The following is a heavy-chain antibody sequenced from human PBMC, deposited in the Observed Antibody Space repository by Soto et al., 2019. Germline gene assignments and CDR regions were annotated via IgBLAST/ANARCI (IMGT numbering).Heavy chain of an antibody. D-gene: IGHD6-6*01. CDR1: EFTFSSYC. CDR3: ARSTARRNYYYYMDV. V-gene: IGHV3-33*01. CDR2: IWYDGSNK. J-gene: IGHJ6*03. Sequence: PRVSLXLSFAASEFTFSSYCMHWVRQAPGKGLEWVAVIWYDGSNKYYADSVKGRFTISRDNSKNTLYLQMNSLRAEDTAVYYCARSTARRNYYYYMDVWGKGTTVTVSS.